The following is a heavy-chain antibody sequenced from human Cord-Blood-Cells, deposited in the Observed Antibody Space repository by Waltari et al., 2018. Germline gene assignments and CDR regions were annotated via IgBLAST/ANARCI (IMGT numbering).Heavy chain of an antibody. D-gene: IGHD6-6*01. V-gene: IGHV4-59*01. CDR3: ARVSEEYSSSYYYYYMDV. J-gene: IGHJ6*03. CDR1: GGSISSYY. CDR2: IYYSGST. Sequence: QVQLQESGPGLVKPSATLSLTCTVSGGSISSYYWSWIRQPPGTGLEWIGYIYYSGSTNYNPSRKSRVTISVDTSKNQFSLKLSSVTAADTAVYYCARVSEEYSSSYYYYYMDVWGKGTTVTVSS.